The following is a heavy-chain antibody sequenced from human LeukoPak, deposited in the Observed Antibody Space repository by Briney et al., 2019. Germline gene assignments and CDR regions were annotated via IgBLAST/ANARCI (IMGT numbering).Heavy chain of an antibody. Sequence: GGSLRRSCTASGFTFRNYGMSWVRQAPGKGLEWVSGLSDAGVRIFYADSVRGRFTVSRDNSKNTLYLQMDSLRAEDTAVYYCANTHCDSSPIVWNFWGQGTLVTVSS. CDR2: LSDAGVRI. D-gene: IGHD6-6*01. V-gene: IGHV3-23*01. CDR1: GFTFRNYG. CDR3: ANTHCDSSPIVWNF. J-gene: IGHJ4*02.